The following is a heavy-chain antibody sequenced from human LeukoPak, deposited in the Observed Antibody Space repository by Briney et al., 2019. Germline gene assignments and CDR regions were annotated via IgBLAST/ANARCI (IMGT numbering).Heavy chain of an antibody. CDR1: GYSFTTYW. CDR2: IYPGDSDT. CDR3: ARDLAYSSAWYFDY. D-gene: IGHD6-19*01. Sequence: GESLKISCKGSGYSFTTYWIAWVRQMPGKGLECMGIIYPGDSDTRYSPSFQGQVTISADKSINTAYLQWSSLKASDTAMYYCARDLAYSSAWYFDYWGQGTLVTVSS. V-gene: IGHV5-51*01. J-gene: IGHJ4*02.